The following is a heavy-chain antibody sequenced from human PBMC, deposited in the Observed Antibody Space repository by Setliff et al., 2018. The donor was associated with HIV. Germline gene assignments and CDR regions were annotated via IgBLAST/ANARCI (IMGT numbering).Heavy chain of an antibody. Sequence: GGSLRLSCTASGYNFRDYGLNWVRQAPGRGLEWVGFIRSNAYGGTTDFAASVKGRFTIGRDDSESVAYLQMNSLKTEDTAVYYCSRAQDSSGWYLYFYSGMDVWGQGTTVTVSS. CDR1: GYNFRDYG. J-gene: IGHJ6*02. CDR2: IRSNAYGGTT. CDR3: SRAQDSSGWYLYFYSGMDV. V-gene: IGHV3-49*04. D-gene: IGHD6-19*01.